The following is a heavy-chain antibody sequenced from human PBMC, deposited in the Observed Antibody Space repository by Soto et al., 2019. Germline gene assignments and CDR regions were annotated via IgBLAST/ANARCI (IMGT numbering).Heavy chain of an antibody. CDR2: ISTYNGNT. V-gene: IGHV1-18*01. Sequence: QVQLVQSGAEVKKPGASVKVSCKASGYTFTSYGISWVRQAPGQGLEWMGWISTYNGNTKYAQKLQGRVTMTTDTSTSTAYMELRSLRSDDXXXXXXXXXXXXXXXXDYWGQGTLVTVSS. CDR3: XXXXXXXXXXDY. J-gene: IGHJ4*02. CDR1: GYTFTSYG.